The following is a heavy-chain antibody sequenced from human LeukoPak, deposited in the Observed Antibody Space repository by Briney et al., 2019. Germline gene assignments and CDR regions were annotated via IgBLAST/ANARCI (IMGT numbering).Heavy chain of an antibody. Sequence: GASVKVSCKASGYTFTSYGISWVRQAPGQGREWMGWISAYNGNTNYAQKLQGRVTMTRDTSTSTAYMELRSLRSDDTAVYYCARGGNEVVADAEYFQHWGQGTLVTVSS. CDR1: GYTFTSYG. J-gene: IGHJ1*01. CDR3: ARGGNEVVADAEYFQH. V-gene: IGHV1-18*01. CDR2: ISAYNGNT. D-gene: IGHD3-22*01.